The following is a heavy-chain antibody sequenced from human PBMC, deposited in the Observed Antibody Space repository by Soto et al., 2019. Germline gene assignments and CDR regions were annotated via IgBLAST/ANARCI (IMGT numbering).Heavy chain of an antibody. CDR1: DGSISSYY. Sequence: SETLSLTCSVSDGSISSYYWSWIRQPPGKGLEWIGCIYYTGSTNYNPSLKSRVTISLDTSKNQFSLKLSSVTAADTAAYYCAAGDYGDYDYWGQGTLVTVSS. CDR2: IYYTGST. J-gene: IGHJ4*02. CDR3: AAGDYGDYDY. D-gene: IGHD4-17*01. V-gene: IGHV4-59*03.